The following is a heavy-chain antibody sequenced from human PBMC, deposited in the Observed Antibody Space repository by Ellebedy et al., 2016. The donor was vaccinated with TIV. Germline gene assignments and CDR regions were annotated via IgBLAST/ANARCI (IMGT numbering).Heavy chain of an antibody. CDR2: ISNTGSRT. Sequence: GESLKISCAASGFTFSNYAMSWVRQAPGKGLEWVSTISNTGSRTYYADSVEGRFIISRDNSKKKLYLKMNSLRADDTAVYYCAKGRGGGSDSSAPRYYFDYWGLGTLVTVSS. CDR1: GFTFSNYA. V-gene: IGHV3-23*01. D-gene: IGHD3-22*01. CDR3: AKGRGGGSDSSAPRYYFDY. J-gene: IGHJ4*02.